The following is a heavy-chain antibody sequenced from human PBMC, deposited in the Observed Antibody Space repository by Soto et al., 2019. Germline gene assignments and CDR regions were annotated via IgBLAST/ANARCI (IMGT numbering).Heavy chain of an antibody. CDR2: ITSSGYVP. CDR1: GFTFNNYA. CDR3: AKNGSVGPTSVDV. Sequence: EVQLLESGGDLVQPWGSLRLSCAASGFTFNNYAISWVRQAPGKGLECVSTITSSGYVPHYADSVTGRFTISRDNAKNTLYLQMNSLRAEATAVYYCAKNGSVGPTSVDVWGLGTTVSVS. J-gene: IGHJ6*02. D-gene: IGHD1-26*01. V-gene: IGHV3-23*01.